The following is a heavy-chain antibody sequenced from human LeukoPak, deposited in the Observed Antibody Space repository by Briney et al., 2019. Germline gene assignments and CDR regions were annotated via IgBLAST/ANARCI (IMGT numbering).Heavy chain of an antibody. Sequence: SETLSLTCTVSGGSISSYYWSWIRQPPGKGLEWIGYIYYSGSTNYNPSLKSRVTISVDTSKDQFSLKLSSVTAADTAVYYCARLGNYYDSSGYYSADWGQGTLVTVSS. D-gene: IGHD3-22*01. CDR3: ARLGNYYDSSGYYSAD. CDR1: GGSISSYY. J-gene: IGHJ4*02. V-gene: IGHV4-59*08. CDR2: IYYSGST.